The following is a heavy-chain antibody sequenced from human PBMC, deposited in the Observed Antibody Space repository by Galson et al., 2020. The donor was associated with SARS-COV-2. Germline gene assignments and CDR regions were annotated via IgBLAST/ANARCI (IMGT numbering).Heavy chain of an antibody. CDR2: ISNTEGANY. CDR1: GGSISGYH. Sequence: SETLSLTCSVSGGSISGYHLSWIRQPPGKGLEWIGQISNTEGANYNYNPSLTSRVTISVDTAKNQFSLKLNSVTAADTAVYYCATYLVGGGGRGYWGQGTLVTVSS. CDR3: ATYLVGGGGRGY. D-gene: IGHD3-16*01. J-gene: IGHJ4*02. V-gene: IGHV4-59*01.